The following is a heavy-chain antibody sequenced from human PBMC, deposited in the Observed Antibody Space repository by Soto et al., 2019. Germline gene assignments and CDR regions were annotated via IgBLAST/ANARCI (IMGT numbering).Heavy chain of an antibody. D-gene: IGHD2-2*01. V-gene: IGHV5-51*01. CDR3: ARRVLGYCSSTSCRHAFDI. Sequence: PGESLKISCKGSGYSFTSYWIGWVRQMPGKGLEWMGIIYPGDSDTRYSPSFQGQVTNSADKSISTAYLQWSSLKASDTAMYYCARRVLGYCSSTSCRHAFDIWGQGTMVTASS. CDR1: GYSFTSYW. J-gene: IGHJ3*02. CDR2: IYPGDSDT.